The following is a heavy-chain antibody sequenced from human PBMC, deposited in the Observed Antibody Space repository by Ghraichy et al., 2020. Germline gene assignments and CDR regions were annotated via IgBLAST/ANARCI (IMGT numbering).Heavy chain of an antibody. V-gene: IGHV3-13*01. Sequence: LSLTCAASGFTFSSYDMQWVRQATGKGLEWVSAIGTAGDTYYPGSVKGRFTISRENDKNSLYLQMNSLRAGDTAVYYCVAVTNSFDYWGQGTLVTVSS. CDR1: GFTFSSYD. CDR3: VAVTNSFDY. D-gene: IGHD4-17*01. J-gene: IGHJ4*02. CDR2: IGTAGDT.